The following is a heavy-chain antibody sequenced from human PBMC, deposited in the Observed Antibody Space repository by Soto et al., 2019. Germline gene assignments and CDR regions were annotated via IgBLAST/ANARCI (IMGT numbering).Heavy chain of an antibody. CDR2: TNKDETEK. Sequence: PGGSLRLSCEASGFTFSVYWMAWVRQAPGKGLEWVANTNKDETEKHYVDSVKGRFAISRDNAKNSLYLQVNSLRAGDTAVYYCARVSTRSGTNFYFDYWGPGSLVTVSS. CDR3: ARVSTRSGTNFYFDY. D-gene: IGHD1-26*01. V-gene: IGHV3-7*03. CDR1: GFTFSVYW. J-gene: IGHJ4*02.